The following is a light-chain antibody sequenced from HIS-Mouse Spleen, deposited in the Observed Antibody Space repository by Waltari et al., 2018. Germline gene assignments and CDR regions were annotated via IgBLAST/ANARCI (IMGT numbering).Light chain of an antibody. J-gene: IGLJ1*01. CDR2: EVS. CDR3: SSYAGSNNSLYV. CDR1: RSDVGGYNY. V-gene: IGLV2-8*01. Sequence: QSALTQPPSASGSPGQSVTISCTGTRSDVGGYNYVSWYQQHPGKAPKRMIYEVSKRPSGVPDRFSGSKSGNTASLTVSGLQAEDEADYYCSSYAGSNNSLYVFGTGTKVTVL.